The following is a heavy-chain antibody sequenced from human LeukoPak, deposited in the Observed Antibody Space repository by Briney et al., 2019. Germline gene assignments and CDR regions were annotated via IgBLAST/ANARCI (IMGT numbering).Heavy chain of an antibody. Sequence: PGRSLRLSCAASGFTFSSYGMHWVRQAPGKGLEWVAVIWYDGSNKYYADSVKGRFTISRDNSKNTLYLQMNSLRAEDTAVYYCARDSPGGGTYGMDDWGQGTTVTVSS. D-gene: IGHD2-15*01. J-gene: IGHJ6*02. CDR1: GFTFSSYG. V-gene: IGHV3-33*01. CDR3: ARDSPGGGTYGMDD. CDR2: IWYDGSNK.